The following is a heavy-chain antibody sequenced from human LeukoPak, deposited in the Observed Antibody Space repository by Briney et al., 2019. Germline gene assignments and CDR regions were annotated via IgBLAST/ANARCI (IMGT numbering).Heavy chain of an antibody. CDR2: IYYSGST. CDR3: ARWLLGYCSSTSCYFGYYFDY. D-gene: IGHD2-2*01. J-gene: IGHJ4*02. V-gene: IGHV4-39*01. Sequence: PSETLSLTCTVSGGSISSSSYYWGWIRQPPGKGLEWIGSIYYSGSTYYNPSLKSRVTISVDTSKNQFSLKLSSVTAADTAVYYCARWLLGYCSSTSCYFGYYFDYWGQGTLVTVSS. CDR1: GGSISSSSYY.